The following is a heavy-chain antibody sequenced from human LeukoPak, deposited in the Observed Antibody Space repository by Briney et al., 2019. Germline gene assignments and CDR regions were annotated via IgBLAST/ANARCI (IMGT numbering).Heavy chain of an antibody. D-gene: IGHD5-12*01. CDR2: MNPNSGNT. CDR1: GYTFTSYD. J-gene: IGHJ4*02. V-gene: IGHV1-8*01. Sequence: ASVKVSCKASGYTFTSYDINWVRQATGQGLEWMGWMNPNSGNTGYAQKFQGRVTMTRNTSISTAYMELSSLRSEDTAVYYCARGRAYSGYDTRDYWGQGTLVTVSS. CDR3: ARGRAYSGYDTRDY.